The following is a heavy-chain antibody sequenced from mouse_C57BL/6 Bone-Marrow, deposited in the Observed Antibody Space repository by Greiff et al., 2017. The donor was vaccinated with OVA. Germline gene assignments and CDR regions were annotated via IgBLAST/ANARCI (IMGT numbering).Heavy chain of an antibody. Sequence: QVQLKQSGAELAKPGASVKLSCKASGYTFTSYWMHWVKQRPGQGLEWIGYINPSSGYTKYNQKFKDKATLTADKSSSTAYMQLSSLTYEDSAVYYCARWSVYYDGGTWFAYWGQGTLVTVSA. CDR1: GYTFTSYW. D-gene: IGHD2-4*01. J-gene: IGHJ3*01. V-gene: IGHV1-7*01. CDR2: INPSSGYT. CDR3: ARWSVYYDGGTWFAY.